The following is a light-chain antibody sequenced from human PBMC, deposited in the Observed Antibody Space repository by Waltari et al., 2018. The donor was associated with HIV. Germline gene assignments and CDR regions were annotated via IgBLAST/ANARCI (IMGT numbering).Light chain of an antibody. CDR2: SAS. Sequence: DVQLTQSPASVSASVGDTVTITCRASQAFSTWIAWYQQKPGRAPKLLIYSASTLHSGVPSRFSGSGSGPEFTLTITNLQPEDLATYYCQRANTSPSFGGGTKVEIK. J-gene: IGKJ4*01. V-gene: IGKV1-12*02. CDR3: QRANTSPS. CDR1: QAFSTW.